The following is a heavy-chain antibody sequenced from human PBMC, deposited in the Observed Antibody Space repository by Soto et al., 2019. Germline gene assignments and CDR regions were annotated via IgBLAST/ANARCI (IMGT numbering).Heavy chain of an antibody. V-gene: IGHV1-69*13. CDR3: ATVTEPYYFDY. Sequence: ASVKVSCKASGGTFSSYAISWVRQAPGQGLEWMGGIIPIFGTANYAQKFQGRVTITADESTSTAYMELSSLRSEDTAVYYCATVTEPYYFDYWGQGTLVTVSS. J-gene: IGHJ4*02. CDR1: GGTFSSYA. CDR2: IIPIFGTA.